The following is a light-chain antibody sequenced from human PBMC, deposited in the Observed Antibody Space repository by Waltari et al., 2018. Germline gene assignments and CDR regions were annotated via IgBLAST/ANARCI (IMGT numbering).Light chain of an antibody. V-gene: IGKV3-11*01. J-gene: IGKJ1*01. CDR1: QTVNSN. CDR2: DAS. Sequence: EIVFTQSPATLSLSPGERATLSCRASQTVNSNLAWYQHRPGQAPRLLIYDASNRATGIPARFSGSGSGTDFTLTISSLEPEDFAVYYCQQRTNWWSFGQGTKVDIK. CDR3: QQRTNWWS.